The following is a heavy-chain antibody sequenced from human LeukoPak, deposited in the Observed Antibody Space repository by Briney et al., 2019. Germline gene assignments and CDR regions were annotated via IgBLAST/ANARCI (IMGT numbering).Heavy chain of an antibody. CDR1: GFTFSNAW. Sequence: GGSLRLSCAASGFTFSNAWMSWVRQAPGKGLEWVANVNGNEREKYYVDSVKGRFTISRDNAQNSLYLQMSSLRVEDTAVYYCARGRYCTSGSCYFDYWGQGTLVTVSS. V-gene: IGHV3-7*01. CDR3: ARGRYCTSGSCYFDY. D-gene: IGHD2-8*01. J-gene: IGHJ4*02. CDR2: VNGNEREK.